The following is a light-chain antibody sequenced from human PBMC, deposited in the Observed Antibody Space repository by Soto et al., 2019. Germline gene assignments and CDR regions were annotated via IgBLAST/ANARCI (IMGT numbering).Light chain of an antibody. CDR2: EVT. J-gene: IGLJ1*01. CDR3: SSFTGARTI. Sequence: QSALTQPASVSGSPGQSITISCTGTSSDVGGYNYVSWYQRHPGKAPKLVIYEVTKRPSGVPDRFSGSKSGNTASLTVSGLQAEDEADYYCSSFTGARTIFGTGTKVTVL. V-gene: IGLV2-14*01. CDR1: SSDVGGYNY.